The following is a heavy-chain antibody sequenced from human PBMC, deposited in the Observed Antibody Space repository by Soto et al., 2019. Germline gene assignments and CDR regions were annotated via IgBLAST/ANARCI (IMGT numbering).Heavy chain of an antibody. J-gene: IGHJ6*03. D-gene: IGHD4-17*01. CDR2: NNAGNGNT. V-gene: IGHV1-3*01. Sequence: ASVKVSCKASGYTFTSYAMHWVRQAPGQRLEWMGWNNAGNGNTKYSQKFQGRVTITRDTSASTAYMELSSLRSEDTAVYYCARAPYGDYAYYYYYYMDVWGKGTTVTVSS. CDR3: ARAPYGDYAYYYYYYMDV. CDR1: GYTFTSYA.